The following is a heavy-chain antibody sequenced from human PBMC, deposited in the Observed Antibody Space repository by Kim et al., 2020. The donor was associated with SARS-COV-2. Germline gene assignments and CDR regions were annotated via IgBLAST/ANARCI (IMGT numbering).Heavy chain of an antibody. D-gene: IGHD2-15*01. CDR1: GFTFSDYY. V-gene: IGHV3-11*01. J-gene: IGHJ3*02. CDR3: ARANTHDHIVVVVAVGAFDI. Sequence: GGSLRLSCAASGFTFSDYYMSWIRQAPGKGLEWVSYISSSGSTIYYADSVKGRFTISRDNAKNSLYLQMNSLRAEDTAVYYCARANTHDHIVVVVAVGAFDIWGQGTMVTVSS. CDR2: ISSSGSTI.